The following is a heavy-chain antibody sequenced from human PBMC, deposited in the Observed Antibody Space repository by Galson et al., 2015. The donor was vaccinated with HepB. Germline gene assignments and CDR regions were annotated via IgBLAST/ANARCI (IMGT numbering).Heavy chain of an antibody. Sequence: SVKVSCKASGYTFTSYYMHWVRQAPGQGLEWMGIINPSGGSTSYAQKFQGRVTMTRDTSTSTVYMELSSLRSEDTAVYYCGRGASSSWYNYYYGMDVWGQGTTVTVSS. CDR2: INPSGGST. CDR3: GRGASSSWYNYYYGMDV. D-gene: IGHD6-13*01. J-gene: IGHJ6*02. CDR1: GYTFTSYY. V-gene: IGHV1-46*01.